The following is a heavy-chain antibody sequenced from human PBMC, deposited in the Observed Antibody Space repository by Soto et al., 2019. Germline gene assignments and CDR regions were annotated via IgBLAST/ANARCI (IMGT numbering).Heavy chain of an antibody. V-gene: IGHV3-9*01. CDR1: GFTFDDYA. J-gene: IGHJ4*01. Sequence: GGSLRLSCTASGFTFDDYAMHWVRQGPGRGLEWVSGITWNSGKIAYADSVKGRFTIARDDDNNSLYLQMNSLRPEDTALYYCVKDSYADFHRVLSTAEYFFDYWGHGTMVTVYS. CDR2: ITWNSGKI. D-gene: IGHD2-15*01. CDR3: VKDSYADFHRVLSTAEYFFDY.